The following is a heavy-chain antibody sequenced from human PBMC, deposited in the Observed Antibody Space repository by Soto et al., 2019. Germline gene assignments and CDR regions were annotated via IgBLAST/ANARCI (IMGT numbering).Heavy chain of an antibody. CDR3: ARGGGDYDSYYYYMDV. D-gene: IGHD2-21*02. V-gene: IGHV1-2*04. J-gene: IGHJ6*03. CDR2: INPNSGGT. Sequence: EASVKVSCKAPGYTFTGYYMHWVRQAPGQGLEWMGWINPNSGGTNYAQKFQGWVTMTRDTSISTAYMELSRLRSDDTAVYYCARGGGDYDSYYYYMDVWGKGTTVTVSS. CDR1: GYTFTGYY.